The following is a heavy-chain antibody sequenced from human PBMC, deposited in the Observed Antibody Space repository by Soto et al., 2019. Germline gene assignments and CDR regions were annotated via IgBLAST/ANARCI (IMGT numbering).Heavy chain of an antibody. V-gene: IGHV4-59*01. CDR2: IYYSGST. J-gene: IGHJ4*02. CDR3: ATAYFGSVFAFDD. CDR1: GGSISSYY. Sequence: SETLSLTCTVSGGSISSYYWSWIRQPPGKGLEWIGYIYYSGSTNYNPSLKSRVTISVDTSKNQFSLKLSSVTAADTAVYYCATAYFGSVFAFDDWGQGTLVTVSS. D-gene: IGHD3-10*01.